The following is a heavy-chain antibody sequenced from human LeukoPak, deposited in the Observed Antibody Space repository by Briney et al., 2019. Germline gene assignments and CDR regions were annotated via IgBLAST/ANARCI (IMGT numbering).Heavy chain of an antibody. D-gene: IGHD1-1*01. Sequence: GGSLRLSCVASGFSFHIHGMTWVRQAPGKGLEWVSSVGGGNDIHYSDSVKGRLTGSRDDAKSTVYLQMHNLRVEDTALYFWSRDATPMNGIWDLFDSWGQGTLVT. CDR1: GFSFHIHG. CDR2: VGGGNDI. V-gene: IGHV3-23*01. J-gene: IGHJ4*02. CDR3: SRDATPMNGIWDLFDS.